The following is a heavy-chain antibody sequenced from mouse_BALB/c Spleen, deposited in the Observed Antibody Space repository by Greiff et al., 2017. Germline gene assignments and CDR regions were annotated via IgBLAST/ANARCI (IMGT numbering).Heavy chain of an antibody. CDR1: GYAFTSYN. CDR2: IDPYNGGT. CDR3: AREGEKNLLPFCLAY. V-gene: IGHV1S135*01. J-gene: IGHJ3*01. Sequence: EVQLQQSGPELVKPGASVKVSCKASGYAFTSYNMYWVKQSHGKSLEWIGYIDPYNGGTSYNQKFKGKATLTVDKSSSTAYMHLNSLTSEDSAVYYCAREGEKNLLPFCLAYWGQGTLVTVSA. D-gene: IGHD5-5*01.